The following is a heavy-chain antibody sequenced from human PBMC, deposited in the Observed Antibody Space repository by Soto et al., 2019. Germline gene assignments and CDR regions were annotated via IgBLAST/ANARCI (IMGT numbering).Heavy chain of an antibody. J-gene: IGHJ4*02. D-gene: IGHD1-26*01. CDR2: INHSGST. CDR1: GGSFSGYY. Sequence: QVQLQQWGAGLLKPSETLSLTCAVYGGSFSGYYWSWIRQPPGKGLEWIGEINHSGSTNYNPSLKSRVTISVDTSKNQFPLKLSSVTAADTAVYYCARYQPEGVGTFDYWGQGTLVTVSS. V-gene: IGHV4-34*01. CDR3: ARYQPEGVGTFDY.